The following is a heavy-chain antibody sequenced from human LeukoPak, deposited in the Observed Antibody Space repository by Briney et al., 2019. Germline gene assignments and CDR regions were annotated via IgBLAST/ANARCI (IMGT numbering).Heavy chain of an antibody. CDR2: IYPADSDT. CDR1: GYNFSKYW. D-gene: IGHD1-26*01. CDR3: ARRRYQVELNAFDI. J-gene: IGHJ3*02. Sequence: GESLKISCKGSGYNFSKYWIGWVRQMPGKGLEWMGIIYPADSDTRDNPSFEGQVSMSADKSISTAYLQWSSLKASDTAIYYCARRRYQVELNAFDIWGQGTMVTVSS. V-gene: IGHV5-51*01.